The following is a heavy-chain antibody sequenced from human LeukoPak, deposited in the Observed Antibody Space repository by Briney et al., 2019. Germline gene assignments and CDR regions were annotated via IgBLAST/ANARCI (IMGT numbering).Heavy chain of an antibody. Sequence: SETLSLTCTVSGYSISSGYYWGWIRQPPGQGLEWIGSIYHSGSTYYNPSPKSRVTISVDTPKNQFSLKLSSVTAADTAVYYCATRGPYYFDYWGQGTLVTVSS. CDR2: IYHSGST. CDR3: ATRGPYYFDY. CDR1: GYSISSGYY. J-gene: IGHJ4*02. V-gene: IGHV4-38-2*02.